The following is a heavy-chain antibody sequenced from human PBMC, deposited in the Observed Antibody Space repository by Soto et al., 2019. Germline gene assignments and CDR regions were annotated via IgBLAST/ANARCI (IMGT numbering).Heavy chain of an antibody. D-gene: IGHD3-10*01. V-gene: IGHV3-23*01. CDR3: AKQRAGYGSGSDTFYFDF. CDR1: GFTFSTYA. CDR2: LSGSGGTT. J-gene: IGHJ4*02. Sequence: GGSLRLSCSTSGFTFSTYAMNWVRQAPGKGLEWVSALSGSGGTTYYADSVRGRFTISRDNSKNTLFLQMSSLRAEDTALYYCAKQRAGYGSGSDTFYFDFWGQGALVTVSS.